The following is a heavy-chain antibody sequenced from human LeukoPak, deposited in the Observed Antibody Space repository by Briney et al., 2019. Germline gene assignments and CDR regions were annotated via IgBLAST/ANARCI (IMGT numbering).Heavy chain of an antibody. V-gene: IGHV4-30-4*08. CDR1: GGSISSSSYY. CDR3: ARDPRTYTHGLGAAHCFDK. J-gene: IGHJ4*02. CDR2: IYYSGRT. Sequence: MASETLSLTCTVSGGSISSSSYYWSWIRQPPGKGLEWIGYIYYSGRTHYNPSLKSRVTVSVDTSKNQFSLKVNSVTAADTAVYYCARDPRTYTHGLGAAHCFDKWGQGTLVTVSS. D-gene: IGHD6-6*01.